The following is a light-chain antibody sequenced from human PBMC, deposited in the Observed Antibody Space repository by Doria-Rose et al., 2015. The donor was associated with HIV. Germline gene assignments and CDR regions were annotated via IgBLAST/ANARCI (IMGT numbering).Light chain of an antibody. V-gene: IGKV3-20*01. Sequence: TQSPGTLSLSPGERATLSCRASQSSSSTYLAWYQQKPGQAPSLLIYDGSTRATGIPDRFSASGSGTDFILTINRLEPEDFALYYCHQYGTSWTFGQGAKVEI. CDR2: DGS. CDR1: QSSSSTY. CDR3: HQYGTSWT. J-gene: IGKJ1*01.